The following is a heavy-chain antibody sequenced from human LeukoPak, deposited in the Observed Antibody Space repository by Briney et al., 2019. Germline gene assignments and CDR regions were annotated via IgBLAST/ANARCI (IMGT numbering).Heavy chain of an antibody. CDR1: GGSISSSSHY. Sequence: SETLSLTCTVSGGSISSSSHYWGWIRQPPGKGLEWIGSIYYSGSTYYNPSLKSRVTISVDTSKNQFSLKLSSVTAADTAVYYCARATRRLLPFYFDYWGQGTLVTVSS. J-gene: IGHJ4*02. CDR2: IYYSGST. D-gene: IGHD3-22*01. CDR3: ARATRRLLPFYFDY. V-gene: IGHV4-39*07.